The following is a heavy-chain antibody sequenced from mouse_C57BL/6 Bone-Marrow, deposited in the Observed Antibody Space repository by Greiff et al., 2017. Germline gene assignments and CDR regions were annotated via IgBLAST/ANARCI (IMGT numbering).Heavy chain of an antibody. CDR2: IRNKANNHAT. Sequence: EVQLQESGGGLVQPGGSMKLSCAASGFTFSDAWMDWVRQSPAKGLEWVAEIRNKANNHATYYAASVNGRFTISRDDSKSSVYLQMNSLRAEDTVIYDCTRRALVYYYGSRYFDVWGTGTTVTVSS. D-gene: IGHD1-1*01. V-gene: IGHV6-6*01. CDR3: TRRALVYYYGSRYFDV. CDR1: GFTFSDAW. J-gene: IGHJ1*03.